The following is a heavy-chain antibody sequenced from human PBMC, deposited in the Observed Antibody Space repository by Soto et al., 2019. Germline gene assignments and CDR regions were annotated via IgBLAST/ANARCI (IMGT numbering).Heavy chain of an antibody. D-gene: IGHD3-22*01. CDR3: AKGGVPLSSARVNFDY. Sequence: QVRLVESGGGVVQPGRSLRLSCAASGFTFSSYGMHWVRQAPGKGLEWVAVISYDGSNKYYADSGKGRFTISRDNSKNPLYLQRHILRAEVTAVASCAKGGVPLSSARVNFDYWGQGSLVTVSS. J-gene: IGHJ4*02. CDR2: ISYDGSNK. V-gene: IGHV3-30*18. CDR1: GFTFSSYG.